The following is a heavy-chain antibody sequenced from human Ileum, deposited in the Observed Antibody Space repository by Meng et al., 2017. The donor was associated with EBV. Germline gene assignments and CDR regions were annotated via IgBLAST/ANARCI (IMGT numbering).Heavy chain of an antibody. CDR3: ASGRDYAWHS. CDR1: GDSISSNNW. CDR2: IYHSGST. D-gene: IGHD4-17*01. J-gene: IGHJ4*02. V-gene: IGHV4-4*02. Sequence: QVQLQESGPGLVKPSGTLSLTCAGSGDSISSNNWWSRVRQPPGKGLEWIGEIYHSGSTNYNPSFKSRVTMSVDKSKNQISLNLSSVTAADTAVYYCASGRDYAWHSWGRGTLVTVSS.